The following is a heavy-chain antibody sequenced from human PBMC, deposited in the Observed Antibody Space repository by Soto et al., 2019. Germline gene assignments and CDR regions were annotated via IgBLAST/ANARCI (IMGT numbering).Heavy chain of an antibody. CDR3: AREYCSSTSCYYYFDY. J-gene: IGHJ4*02. D-gene: IGHD2-2*01. V-gene: IGHV1-69*01. CDR1: GGTFSSYA. Sequence: QVHLVQSGAEVKKPGSSVKVSCKASGGTFSSYAISWVRQAPGQGLEWMGGIIPIFGTANYAQKFQGRVTITADESTSTAYMELSSLRSEDTAVYYCAREYCSSTSCYYYFDYWGQGTLVTVSS. CDR2: IIPIFGTA.